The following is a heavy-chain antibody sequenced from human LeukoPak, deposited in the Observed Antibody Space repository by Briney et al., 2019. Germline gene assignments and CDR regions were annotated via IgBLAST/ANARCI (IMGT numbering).Heavy chain of an antibody. CDR1: GFTFSNYW. D-gene: IGHD4/OR15-4a*01. Sequence: GGSLRLSCAASGFTFSNYWMSWVRRAPGKGLEWVANIKQDGSETYYVDSVRGRFTIPRDNAKSSLYLQMSSLRAEDTAVYYCARLANRYFDLWGRGTLVSASS. V-gene: IGHV3-7*01. CDR3: ARLANRYFDL. CDR2: IKQDGSET. J-gene: IGHJ2*01.